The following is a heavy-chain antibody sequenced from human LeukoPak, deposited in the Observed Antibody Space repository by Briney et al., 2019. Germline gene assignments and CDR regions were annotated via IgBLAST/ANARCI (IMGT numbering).Heavy chain of an antibody. Sequence: GGSLRLSCVASGFTFDDYAMHWVRQAPGKGLEWVSGISWKSDSVDYADSVKGRFTISRDNAKNSLYLQMNSLRADDTALYYCAKDWSYGGNSWKYFGSWGRGVLVTVPS. J-gene: IGHJ4*02. D-gene: IGHD4-23*01. CDR1: GFTFDDYA. CDR3: AKDWSYGGNSWKYFGS. CDR2: ISWKSDSV. V-gene: IGHV3-9*01.